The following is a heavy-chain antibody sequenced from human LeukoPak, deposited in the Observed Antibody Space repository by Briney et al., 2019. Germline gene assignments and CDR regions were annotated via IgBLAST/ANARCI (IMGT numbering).Heavy chain of an antibody. J-gene: IGHJ4*02. Sequence: GGSLRLSCTASGFTFGNYAMGWVRQAPGKGLEWVGFIRSKAYGGTTEYVASVKGRFTISRDGSKSIAYLQMNSLKTEDTAVYYCTRGSYSGYDGPFDYWGQGTLVTVSS. CDR1: GFTFGNYA. V-gene: IGHV3-49*04. CDR3: TRGSYSGYDGPFDY. CDR2: IRSKAYGGTT. D-gene: IGHD5-12*01.